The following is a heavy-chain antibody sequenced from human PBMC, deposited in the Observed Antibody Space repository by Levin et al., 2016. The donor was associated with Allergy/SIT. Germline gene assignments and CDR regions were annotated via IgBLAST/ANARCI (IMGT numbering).Heavy chain of an antibody. Sequence: SVKVSCKASGGTFSRNPISWVRLAPGLGLEWMGGIMPMSGIPNYAQKFQGRLTITADESTTTAHMELTSLRSEDTAVYYCATYRAERTTTFKWGAWGTWGQGTQVSV. CDR3: ATYRAERTTTFKWGAWGT. V-gene: IGHV1-69*13. D-gene: IGHD3-16*01. CDR1: GGTFSRNP. J-gene: IGHJ5*02. CDR2: IMPMSGIP.